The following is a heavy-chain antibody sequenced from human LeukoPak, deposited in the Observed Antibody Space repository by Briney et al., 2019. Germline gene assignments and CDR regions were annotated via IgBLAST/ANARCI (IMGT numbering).Heavy chain of an antibody. J-gene: IGHJ4*02. CDR1: GFTFSSYE. Sequence: GGALRLSCSASGFTFSSYEMNWVRQAPGKRREGVSYISSRGKSIYYGDSVKSRFTISRDNAKKSLFLQMNRLRVEDTAVYDCASNLYRSLPLFDFWGQGTLVTVSS. V-gene: IGHV3-48*03. CDR3: ASNLYRSLPLFDF. CDR2: ISSRGKSI. D-gene: IGHD5-12*01.